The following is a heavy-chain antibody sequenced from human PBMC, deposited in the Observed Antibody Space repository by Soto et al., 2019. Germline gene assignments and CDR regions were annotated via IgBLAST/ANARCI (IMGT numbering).Heavy chain of an antibody. Sequence: SVSNAWMNWVRQAPGKGLEWVGRIKRKTDGGTTDYAAPVKGSLTISRADSKNTLYLHMNILKTDDTAVYYCTTDGYFDYWGQGNLCTFSS. V-gene: IGHV3-15*07. CDR2: IKRKTDGGTT. CDR1: SVSNAW. CDR3: TTDGYFDY. J-gene: IGHJ4*02.